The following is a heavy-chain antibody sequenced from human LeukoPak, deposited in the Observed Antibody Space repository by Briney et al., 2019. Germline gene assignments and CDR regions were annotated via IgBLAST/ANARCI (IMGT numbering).Heavy chain of an antibody. Sequence: ASVKVSCKASGYTFTSYGISWVRQAPGQGLEWMGWISAYNGNTNYAQKLQGRVTMTTDTSTSTAYKELRSLRSDDTAVYYCARYSSSWYLDYWGQGTLVTVSS. CDR1: GYTFTSYG. D-gene: IGHD6-13*01. V-gene: IGHV1-18*01. J-gene: IGHJ4*02. CDR2: ISAYNGNT. CDR3: ARYSSSWYLDY.